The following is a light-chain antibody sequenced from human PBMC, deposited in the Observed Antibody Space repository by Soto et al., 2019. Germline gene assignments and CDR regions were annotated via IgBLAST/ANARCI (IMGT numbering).Light chain of an antibody. CDR3: QQYGSSPAT. CDR1: QSVSSSY. J-gene: IGKJ1*01. CDR2: GAS. V-gene: IGKV3-20*01. Sequence: EIVLTQSPGTLSLSPGEGATLSCRASQSVSSSYFAWYQQKPGQAPRLLIYGASSRPTGIPDRFSGSGSGTDFTLTISRLEPEDFAVYYCQQYGSSPATFGQGTKV.